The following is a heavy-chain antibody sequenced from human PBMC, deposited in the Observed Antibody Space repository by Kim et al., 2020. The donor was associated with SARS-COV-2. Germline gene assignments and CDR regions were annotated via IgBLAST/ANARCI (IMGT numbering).Heavy chain of an antibody. CDR2: IYYSGST. V-gene: IGHV4-31*03. CDR1: GGSISSGGYY. J-gene: IGHJ6*02. D-gene: IGHD4-17*01. Sequence: SETLSLTCTVSGGSISSGGYYWSWIRQHPGKGLEWIGYIYYSGSTYYNPSLKSRVTISVDTSKNQFSLKLSSVTAADTAVYYCARASHDYGDYGDYYYGMDVWGQGTTVTVSS. CDR3: ARASHDYGDYGDYYYGMDV.